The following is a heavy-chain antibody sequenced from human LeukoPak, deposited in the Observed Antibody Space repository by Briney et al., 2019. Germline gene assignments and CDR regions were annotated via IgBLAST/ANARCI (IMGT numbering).Heavy chain of an antibody. V-gene: IGHV4-39*01. D-gene: IGHD5-18*01. CDR1: GGSISSSSYY. J-gene: IGHJ6*03. Sequence: SETLSLTCTVSGGSISSSSYYWGWIRQPPGKGLEWIGSIYYSGTTYYNPSLKSRVTISVDTSKNQFSLELSSVTAADTAVYYCARHSDGYPNYYYYYYVDVWGKGTTVTVSS. CDR2: IYYSGTT. CDR3: ARHSDGYPNYYYYYYVDV.